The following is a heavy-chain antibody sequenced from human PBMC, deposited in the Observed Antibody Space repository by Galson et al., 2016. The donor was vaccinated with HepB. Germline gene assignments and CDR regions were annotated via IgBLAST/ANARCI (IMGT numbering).Heavy chain of an antibody. J-gene: IGHJ4*02. CDR3: ARQGSGSYYPLYYFDS. D-gene: IGHD1-26*01. CDR2: ISGSSSYI. Sequence: SLRLSCAASGFTFSVYTMNWVRQAPGKGLEWVSSISGSSSYIYYADSVKGRFTISRDNAKKSMYLQMNSLRAEDTAVYYCARQGSGSYYPLYYFDSWGQGTLVNVSP. V-gene: IGHV3-21*01. CDR1: GFTFSVYT.